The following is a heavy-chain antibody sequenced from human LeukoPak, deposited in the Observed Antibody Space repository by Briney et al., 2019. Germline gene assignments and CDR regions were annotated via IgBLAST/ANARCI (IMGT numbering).Heavy chain of an antibody. D-gene: IGHD3-22*01. CDR2: ISSSSGGST. Sequence: GSLRLSCAASGFTFSSYGMTWVRQAPGKGLEGLEWVSTISSSSGGSTYYADSVKGRFTISRDNSKNTLYLQMNNLRAEDTAVYYCAKYYYDSSGYYYPGAFDIWGQGTMVTVSS. CDR1: GFTFSSYG. J-gene: IGHJ3*02. V-gene: IGHV3-23*01. CDR3: AKYYYDSSGYYYPGAFDI.